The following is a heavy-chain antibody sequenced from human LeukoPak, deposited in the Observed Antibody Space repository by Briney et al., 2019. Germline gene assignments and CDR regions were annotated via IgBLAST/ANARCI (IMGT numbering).Heavy chain of an antibody. V-gene: IGHV1-24*01. Sequence: ASVKVSCKVSGYTLTELSMHWVRQAPGKGLEWMGGFDPEDGETIYAQKFQGRVTMTEDTSTDTAYMELSSLRSEDTAVYYCATVSDSLIDSSSPLDYWGQGTLVTVSS. CDR1: GYTLTELS. J-gene: IGHJ4*02. CDR3: ATVSDSLIDSSSPLDY. D-gene: IGHD6-6*01. CDR2: FDPEDGET.